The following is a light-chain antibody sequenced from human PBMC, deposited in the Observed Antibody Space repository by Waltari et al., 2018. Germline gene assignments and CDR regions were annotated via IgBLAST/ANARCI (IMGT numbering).Light chain of an antibody. J-gene: IGKJ1*01. V-gene: IGKV3-15*01. Sequence: EILMTQSPATLSVSPGERATLSCRASQIVTTNLAWYQQKPGQAPRLLIFDASTRATGVPARFSGSGSGTEFTLTISSLQSEDFAVYYCQQYTNWPQTFGQGTKVDI. CDR3: QQYTNWPQT. CDR2: DAS. CDR1: QIVTTN.